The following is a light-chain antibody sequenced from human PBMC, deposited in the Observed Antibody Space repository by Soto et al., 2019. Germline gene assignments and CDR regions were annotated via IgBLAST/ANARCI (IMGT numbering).Light chain of an antibody. CDR2: GAS. CDR1: QSVSSSY. J-gene: IGKJ4*01. V-gene: IGKV3-20*01. Sequence: EIGLTQSPGPLSLSPGERATLSCRASQSVSSSYLAWYQQKPGQAPRLLIYGASSRATSITDRFSGSRSGTDSTLTIRRLEPDDLAVNFCKKYGSSPRTFAGGTK. CDR3: KKYGSSPRT.